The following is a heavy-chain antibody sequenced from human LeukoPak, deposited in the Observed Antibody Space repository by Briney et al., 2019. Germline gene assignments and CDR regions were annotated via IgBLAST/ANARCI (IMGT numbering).Heavy chain of an antibody. CDR3: ARDKAAAGCMDV. D-gene: IGHD6-13*01. CDR1: GGSISSYY. J-gene: IGHJ6*03. V-gene: IGHV4-59*01. CDR2: IYYSGST. Sequence: SETLSLTCTVSGGSISSYYWSWIRQPPGKGLEWIGYIYYSGSTNHNPSLKSRVTISVDTSKNQFSLKLSSVTAADAAVYYCARDKAAAGCMDVWGKGTTVTVSS.